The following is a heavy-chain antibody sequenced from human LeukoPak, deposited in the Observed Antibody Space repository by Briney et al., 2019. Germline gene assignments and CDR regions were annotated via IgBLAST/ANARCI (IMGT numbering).Heavy chain of an antibody. CDR2: ISGDGGST. V-gene: IGHV3-43*02. Sequence: GGSLRLSCAASGFTFDDYAMHWVRQAPGKGLEWVSLISGDGGSTYYADSVKGRFTISRDNSKNSLYLQMNSLRTEDTALYYCAKDFDSARGYDSSGYWFGAFDIWGQGTMVTVSS. D-gene: IGHD3-22*01. J-gene: IGHJ3*02. CDR1: GFTFDDYA. CDR3: AKDFDSARGYDSSGYWFGAFDI.